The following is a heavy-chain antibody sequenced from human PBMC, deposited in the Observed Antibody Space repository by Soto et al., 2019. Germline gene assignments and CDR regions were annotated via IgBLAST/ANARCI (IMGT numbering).Heavy chain of an antibody. V-gene: IGHV3-30-3*01. J-gene: IGHJ6*02. CDR3: ATDPTPFAGPSRVYYVLDV. CDR2: ISSDGTTR. CDR1: GFIFPNFA. Sequence: QVRLEESGGGVVQPGRSLRLSCAASGFIFPNFAFHWIRQAPGKGLEWVAGISSDGTTRYYADSVKGRFSISRDNFKDTLFLQTNTLRPEDTAVYYCATDPTPFAGPSRVYYVLDVCGQGTTVTVSS.